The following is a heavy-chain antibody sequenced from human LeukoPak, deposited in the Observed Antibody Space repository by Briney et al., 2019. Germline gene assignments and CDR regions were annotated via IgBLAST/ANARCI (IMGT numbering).Heavy chain of an antibody. CDR3: AKGSAAAGTNYFDY. D-gene: IGHD6-13*01. V-gene: IGHV3-9*01. CDR1: GFTFDDYA. CDR2: ISWNSGSI. Sequence: GGSLRLFCAASGFTFDDYAMHWVRQAPGKGLEWVSGISWNSGSIGYADSVKGRFTISRDNAKNSPYLQMNSLRAEDTALYYCAKGSAAAGTNYFDYWGQETLVTVSS. J-gene: IGHJ4*02.